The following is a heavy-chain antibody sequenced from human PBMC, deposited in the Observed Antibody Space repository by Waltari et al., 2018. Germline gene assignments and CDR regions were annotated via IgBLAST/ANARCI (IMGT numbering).Heavy chain of an antibody. J-gene: IGHJ3*02. D-gene: IGHD1-26*01. Sequence: QLQLQESGPGLVKPSETLSLTCTVSGGSISSSSYYWGWIGQPPGKGLEWIGSIYYSGSTDYNPSLKRRVTISVDTSKNQFSLKLSSGTAADTAVYYCATGRSRDAFDIWGQGTMVTVSS. CDR1: GGSISSSSYY. CDR3: ATGRSRDAFDI. CDR2: IYYSGST. V-gene: IGHV4-39*01.